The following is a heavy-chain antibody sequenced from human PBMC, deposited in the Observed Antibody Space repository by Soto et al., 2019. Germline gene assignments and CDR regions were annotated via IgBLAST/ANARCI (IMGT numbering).Heavy chain of an antibody. D-gene: IGHD5-12*01. Sequence: SETLSLTCTVSGGSISSSDYYWCWIRHPPGKGLEWIGSIYYSGSTYYNPSLKSRVSISVDTSKNQFSLNLTSVTAADTAVYYCARHLSDSGYDLNYWGQGTLVTVSS. J-gene: IGHJ4*01. CDR1: GGSISSSDYY. CDR3: ARHLSDSGYDLNY. V-gene: IGHV4-39*01. CDR2: IYYSGST.